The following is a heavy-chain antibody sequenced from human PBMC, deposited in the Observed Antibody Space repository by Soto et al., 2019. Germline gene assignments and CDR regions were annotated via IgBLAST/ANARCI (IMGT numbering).Heavy chain of an antibody. Sequence: PSETLSLTCTVSGGSISSYYWSWIRQPPGKGLEWIGYIYYSGSTNYNPSLKSRVTISVDTSKNQFSLKLSSVTAADTAVYYCARFSGRNDYWGQGTLVTVSS. CDR2: IYYSGST. V-gene: IGHV4-59*01. J-gene: IGHJ4*02. CDR3: ARFSGRNDY. D-gene: IGHD1-26*01. CDR1: GGSISSYY.